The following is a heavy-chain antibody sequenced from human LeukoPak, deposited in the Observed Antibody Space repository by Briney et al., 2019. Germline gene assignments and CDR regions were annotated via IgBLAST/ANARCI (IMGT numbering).Heavy chain of an antibody. D-gene: IGHD3-10*01. CDR1: GFTFSDYA. CDR2: ISGGGSAT. V-gene: IGHV3-23*01. CDR3: ARRGNNLYFFDY. Sequence: QSGGSLRLSCAASGFTFSDYAMSWVRQAPGKGLEWVSSISGGGSATNDADSVKGRFTISRDNSKNTLFLQMNSLRAEDTAVYYCARRGNNLYFFDYWGQGAQVTVSS. J-gene: IGHJ4*02.